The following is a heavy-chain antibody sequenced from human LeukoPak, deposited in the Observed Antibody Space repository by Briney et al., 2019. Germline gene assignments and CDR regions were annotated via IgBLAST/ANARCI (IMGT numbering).Heavy chain of an antibody. CDR2: ITISGDNT. V-gene: IGHV3-23*01. J-gene: IGHJ4*02. CDR1: GFTFSSYA. D-gene: IGHD4-17*01. CDR3: AQEIRPNDY. Sequence: GGSLRLSCAASGFTFSSYAMSWVRQAPGKGLEWVSSITISGDNTLYADSVKGRFTISRDNSKNTLYLQMNSLRVEDTAVYYCAQEIRPNDYWGQGTLVTVSS.